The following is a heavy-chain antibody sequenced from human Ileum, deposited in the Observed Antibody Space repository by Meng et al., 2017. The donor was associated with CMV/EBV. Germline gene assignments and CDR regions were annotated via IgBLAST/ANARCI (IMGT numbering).Heavy chain of an antibody. J-gene: IGHJ4*02. V-gene: IGHV3-23*04. D-gene: IGHD2-8*02. CDR2: MSGSVETT. Sequence: EVQLVESGGGLVKPGGSLRLSCAASGFIFSSHAMSWVRQAPGRGLEWVATMSGSVETTWYADSVKGRFTISRDNSKNLLFLQLDSLRGEDTALYYCAKDQGGVARYYFDSWGQGTLVTVSS. CDR3: AKDQGGVARYYFDS. CDR1: GFIFSSHA.